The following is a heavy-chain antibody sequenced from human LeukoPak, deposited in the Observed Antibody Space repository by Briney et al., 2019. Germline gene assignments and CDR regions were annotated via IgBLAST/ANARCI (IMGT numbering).Heavy chain of an antibody. J-gene: IGHJ4*02. CDR3: TRDTSYNTFDY. Sequence: GGSLRLSCAASGFTFSNYWMSWVRQAPGKGLEWVANIKEDGSDKYYVDSVKGRFTISRDNAKNSQYLQMNSLRAEDTALYFCTRDTSYNTFDYWGQGTLVTVSS. CDR1: GFTFSNYW. CDR2: IKEDGSDK. V-gene: IGHV3-7*01. D-gene: IGHD5-24*01.